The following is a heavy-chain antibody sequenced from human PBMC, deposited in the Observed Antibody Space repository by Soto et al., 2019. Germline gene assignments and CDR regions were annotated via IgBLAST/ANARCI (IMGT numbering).Heavy chain of an antibody. CDR1: GGSISSNNW. D-gene: IGHD3-22*01. Sequence: SETLSLTCAVSGGSISSNNWWAWVRQSPGKGLEWIGEIHHSGSTNFNPSLESRITISVDKSENQFSLKLSSVTAADTAVYYCARGYYYDSSGYYLGPYFPHWGQGTLVTVSS. J-gene: IGHJ1*01. CDR2: IHHSGST. CDR3: ARGYYYDSSGYYLGPYFPH. V-gene: IGHV4-4*02.